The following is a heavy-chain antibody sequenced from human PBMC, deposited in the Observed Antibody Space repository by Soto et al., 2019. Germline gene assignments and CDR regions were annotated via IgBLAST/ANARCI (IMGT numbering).Heavy chain of an antibody. Sequence: PSETLSLTCTVSGGSISSRGYYWGWIRQPPGKGLEWIGTIYYSGSTYYNPSLKSRVTISVDTSKNQFSLKLSSVTAADTAVYYCARQTYYYDSSGYYYHRSPRFDYWGQGTLVTVSS. CDR2: IYYSGST. D-gene: IGHD3-22*01. V-gene: IGHV4-39*01. CDR1: GGSISSRGYY. CDR3: ARQTYYYDSSGYYYHRSPRFDY. J-gene: IGHJ4*02.